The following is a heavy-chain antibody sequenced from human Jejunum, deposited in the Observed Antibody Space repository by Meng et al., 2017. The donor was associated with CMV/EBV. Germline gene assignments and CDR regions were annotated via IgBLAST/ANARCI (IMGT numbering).Heavy chain of an antibody. CDR2: SYSSESI. Sequence: CTVSDGSSSSGDYYWSWIRQHPERGLEWIGHSYSSESIYYNPPFRSRATILVDTSKKQLSLKLSSVTAADTAIYYCASRTCKYCGVDYWGQGTLVTVSS. D-gene: IGHD2-21*01. J-gene: IGHJ4*02. V-gene: IGHV4-31*03. CDR3: ASRTCKYCGVDY. CDR1: DGSSSSGDYY.